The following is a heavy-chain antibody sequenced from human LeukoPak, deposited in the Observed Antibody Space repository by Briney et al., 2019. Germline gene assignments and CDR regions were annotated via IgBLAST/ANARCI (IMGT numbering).Heavy chain of an antibody. CDR1: GFTFSSYA. D-gene: IGHD5/OR15-5a*01. CDR3: AKSLRSTRQFDY. Sequence: GGSLRLSCAASGFTFSSYAMSWVRQAPGKGLEWVSAISGSGGSTYYADSAKGRFTISRDNSKSTLYLQMNSLKAEDTAVYYCAKSLRSTRQFDYWGQGTLVTVSS. V-gene: IGHV3-23*01. J-gene: IGHJ4*02. CDR2: ISGSGGST.